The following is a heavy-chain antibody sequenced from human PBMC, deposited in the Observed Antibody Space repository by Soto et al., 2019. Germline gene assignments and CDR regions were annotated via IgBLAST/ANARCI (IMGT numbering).Heavy chain of an antibody. CDR2: IYWDDDK. CDR1: GFSLSTSGVG. V-gene: IGHV2-5*02. Sequence: SGPTLVNPTQTLTLTCTFSGFSLSTSGVGVGWIRQPPGKALEWLALIYWDDDKRYSPSLKSRLTITKDTSKNQVVLTMTNMDPVDTATYYCAHERILIAAAGPAEYFQHWGQGTLVTVTS. J-gene: IGHJ1*01. D-gene: IGHD6-13*01. CDR3: AHERILIAAAGPAEYFQH.